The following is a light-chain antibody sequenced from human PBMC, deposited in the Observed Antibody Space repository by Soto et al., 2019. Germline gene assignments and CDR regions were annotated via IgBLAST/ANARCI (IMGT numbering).Light chain of an antibody. J-gene: IGKJ1*01. Sequence: IQMTQSPSSLSASVRDRVTITCRASQGISSYLAWYQQKPGKAPELLIYAASTLQSGVPSRFSGSGSGTDFTLTISCLQSEDFATYYCQQYYSFPWTFGQGTKVDIK. CDR3: QQYYSFPWT. CDR2: AAS. CDR1: QGISSY. V-gene: IGKV1D-8*01.